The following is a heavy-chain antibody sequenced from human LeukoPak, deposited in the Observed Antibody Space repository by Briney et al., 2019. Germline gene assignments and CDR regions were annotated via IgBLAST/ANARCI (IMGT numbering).Heavy chain of an antibody. V-gene: IGHV4-59*08. D-gene: IGHD2-8*01. Sequence: SETLSLTCTVSSGSISNHYWSWIRQPPGKGLEWIGFSDYSGNTNYNPSLKSRVTISLDTSKDQIALKLSSVTAADTAVYYCARLNGGGWGQGTLVVVTS. CDR1: SGSISNHY. J-gene: IGHJ4*02. CDR3: ARLNGGG. CDR2: SDYSGNT.